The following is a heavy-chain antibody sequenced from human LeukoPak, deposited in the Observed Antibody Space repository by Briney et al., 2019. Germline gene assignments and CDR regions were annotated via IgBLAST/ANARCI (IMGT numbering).Heavy chain of an antibody. J-gene: IGHJ4*02. Sequence: EASVKVSCKASGGTFSSYAINWVRQAPGQGLEWMGRIIPIFGTANYAQKFQGRVTITTDESTSTAYMELSSLRSEDTAVYYCARGSVATTVFDYWGQGTLVTVSS. D-gene: IGHD1-26*01. CDR1: GGTFSSYA. CDR2: IIPIFGTA. V-gene: IGHV1-69*05. CDR3: ARGSVATTVFDY.